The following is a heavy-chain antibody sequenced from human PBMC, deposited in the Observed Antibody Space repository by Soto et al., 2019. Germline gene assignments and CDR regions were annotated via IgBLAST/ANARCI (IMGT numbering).Heavy chain of an antibody. J-gene: IGHJ6*02. CDR1: GGTFSSYT. V-gene: IGHV1-69*02. CDR3: ARKRGYYYGSGSYPYGMDV. D-gene: IGHD3-10*01. CDR2: IIPILGIA. Sequence: QVQLVQSGAEVKKPGSSVKVSCKASGGTFSSYTISWVRQAPGQGLEWMGRIIPILGIANYAQKFQGRVTITADKSTSXAXXELSSLRSEDTAVYYCARKRGYYYGSGSYPYGMDVWGQGTTVTVSS.